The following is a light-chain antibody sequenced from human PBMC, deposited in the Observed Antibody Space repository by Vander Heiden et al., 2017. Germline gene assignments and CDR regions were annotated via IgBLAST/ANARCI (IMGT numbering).Light chain of an antibody. CDR1: QTIGSW. CDR2: KAS. V-gene: IGKV1-5*03. CDR3: QQYSSFPWT. Sequence: DIQMTQSPYTLSASPGDRVLTTCGARQTIGSWFAWYQQRPGRAPSLLIYKASELESGVPSSVSGSGSWAEFTLSITSLLPDDFATYYCQQYSSFPWTFGQGTKVEV. J-gene: IGKJ1*01.